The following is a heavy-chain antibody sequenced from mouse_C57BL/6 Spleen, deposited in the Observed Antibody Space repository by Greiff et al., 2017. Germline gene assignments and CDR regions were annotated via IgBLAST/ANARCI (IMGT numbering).Heavy chain of an antibody. Sequence: QVQLQQSGPELVKPGASVKISCKASGYAFSSSWMNWVKQRPGKGLEWIGRIYPGDGDTNYNGKFKGKATLTADKSSSTAYMQLSSLTSEDSAVYFCARNYASRGFAYWGQGTLVTVSA. CDR2: IYPGDGDT. D-gene: IGHD1-1*01. V-gene: IGHV1-82*01. J-gene: IGHJ3*01. CDR3: ARNYASRGFAY. CDR1: GYAFSSSW.